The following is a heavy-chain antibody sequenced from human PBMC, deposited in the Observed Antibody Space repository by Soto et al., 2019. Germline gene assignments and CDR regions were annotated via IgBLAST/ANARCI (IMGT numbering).Heavy chain of an antibody. V-gene: IGHV1-2*04. CDR1: GYTFTGYY. Sequence: ASVKVSCKASGYTFTGYYMHWVRQAPGQGLEWMGWINPNSGGTNYAQKFQGWVTMTRDTSISTAYMELSRLRSDDTAVYYCARDLSSYYYYDSSGYPRPWFDPWGQGTLVTV. J-gene: IGHJ5*02. D-gene: IGHD3-22*01. CDR2: INPNSGGT. CDR3: ARDLSSYYYYDSSGYPRPWFDP.